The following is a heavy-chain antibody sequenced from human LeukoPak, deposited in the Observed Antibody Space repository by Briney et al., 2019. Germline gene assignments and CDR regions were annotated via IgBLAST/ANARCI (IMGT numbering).Heavy chain of an antibody. CDR3: ARDLGQQLVPNYYYYGMDV. CDR2: IYYSGST. D-gene: IGHD6-13*01. CDR1: GFTFSDYY. Sequence: LRLSCAASGFTFSDYYMSWIRQHPGKGLEWIGYIYYSGSTYYNPSLKSRVTISVDTSKNQFSLKLSSVTAADTAVYYCARDLGQQLVPNYYYYGMDVWGQGTTVTVSS. V-gene: IGHV4-31*02. J-gene: IGHJ6*02.